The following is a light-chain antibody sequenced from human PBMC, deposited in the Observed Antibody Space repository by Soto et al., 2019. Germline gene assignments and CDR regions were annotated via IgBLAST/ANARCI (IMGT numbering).Light chain of an antibody. V-gene: IGLV2-14*03. CDR2: DVT. CDR1: SSDVGGYNY. CDR3: SSYTSSSTLVV. Sequence: QSALTQPASVSESPGQSITIPCTGTSSDVGGYNYVSWYQQYPGKAPKLLIYDVTNRPSGVSNRFSGSKSGNTASLTISGLQAEDEANYYFSSYTSSSTLVVFGGGTKLTVL. J-gene: IGLJ2*01.